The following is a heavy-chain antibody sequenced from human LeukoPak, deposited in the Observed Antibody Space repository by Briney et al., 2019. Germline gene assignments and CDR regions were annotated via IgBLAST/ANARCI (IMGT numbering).Heavy chain of an antibody. CDR3: ARVIPGYSSGWYPVFDY. D-gene: IGHD6-19*01. CDR2: INHSGST. J-gene: IGHJ4*02. V-gene: IGHV4-34*01. CDR1: GGSFSGYY. Sequence: SETLSLTCAVYGGSFSGYYWSWIRQPPGKGLEWIGEINHSGSTTYKPSLKSRVTISVDTSKTQFSLKLSSVTAADTAVYYCARVIPGYSSGWYPVFDYWGQGTLVTVPS.